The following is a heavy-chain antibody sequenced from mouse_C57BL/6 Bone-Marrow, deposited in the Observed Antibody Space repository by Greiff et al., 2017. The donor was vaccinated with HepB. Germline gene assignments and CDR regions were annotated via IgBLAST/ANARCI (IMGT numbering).Heavy chain of an antibody. CDR2: INPNNGGT. CDR3: ARVGSDSRYYYEMDY. D-gene: IGHD3-2*01. Sequence: VQLQQSGPELVKPGASVKIPCKASGYTFTDYNMDWVKQSHGKSLEWIGDINPNNGGTIYNQKFKGKATLTVDKSSSTAYMELRSLTSEDTAVYYCARVGSDSRYYYEMDYWGQGTSVTVSS. J-gene: IGHJ4*01. V-gene: IGHV1-18*01. CDR1: GYTFTDYN.